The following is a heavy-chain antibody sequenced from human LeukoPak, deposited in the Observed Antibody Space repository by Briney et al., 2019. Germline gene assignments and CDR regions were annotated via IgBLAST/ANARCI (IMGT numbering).Heavy chain of an antibody. CDR1: GGSFSGYY. D-gene: IGHD6-19*01. CDR3: ARGRISQWLVRFDY. CDR2: INHSGST. Sequence: PSETLSLTCAVYGGSFSGYYWSWIRQPPGKGLEWIGEINHSGSTNYNPSLKSRVTISVDTSKNQFSLKLGSVTAADTAVYYCARGRISQWLVRFDYWGQGTLVTVSS. J-gene: IGHJ4*02. V-gene: IGHV4-34*01.